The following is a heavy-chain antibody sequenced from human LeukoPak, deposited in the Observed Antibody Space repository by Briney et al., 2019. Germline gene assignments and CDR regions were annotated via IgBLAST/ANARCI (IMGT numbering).Heavy chain of an antibody. V-gene: IGHV4-39*01. CDR2: IYYSGST. CDR1: GGSLSSSSYY. J-gene: IGHJ4*02. CDR3: AAVGGPRIYLI. Sequence: SETLSLTCTVSGGSLSSSSYYWGWIRQPPGKGLEWIGCIYYSGSTYYNPSLKSRVTISVDPSKNQFSLKLSSVTAAGTAVYYCAAVGGPRIYLIWGQGTLVTVSS. D-gene: IGHD2-15*01.